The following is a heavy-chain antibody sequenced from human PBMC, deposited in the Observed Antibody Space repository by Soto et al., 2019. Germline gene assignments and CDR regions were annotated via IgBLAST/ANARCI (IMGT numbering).Heavy chain of an antibody. CDR2: INPNSGGT. Sequence: ASVKVSCKASGYTFTGYYMHWVRQAPGQGLEWMGWINPNSGGTNYAQKFQGWVTMTRDTSISTAYMELSRLRSDDTAVYYCARGTGIAVADYYYYYGMDVWGQGTTVTVSS. V-gene: IGHV1-2*04. J-gene: IGHJ6*02. D-gene: IGHD6-19*01. CDR3: ARGTGIAVADYYYYYGMDV. CDR1: GYTFTGYY.